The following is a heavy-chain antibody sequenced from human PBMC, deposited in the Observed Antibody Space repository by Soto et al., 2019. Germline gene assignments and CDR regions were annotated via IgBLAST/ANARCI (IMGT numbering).Heavy chain of an antibody. CDR2: ISYDGNRE. CDR1: GFSFGAYT. D-gene: IGHD1-26*01. Sequence: QVQLVESGGGVVQPGMSLRLSCAASGFSFGAYTMHWVRQPPGKGLEWVAAISYDGNREEYTDPVKGRFTASRDNFKNTVSLQMNGLKSEDTAVYYCARDGYSGRSDGFDIWGQGKMVTVSS. J-gene: IGHJ3*02. CDR3: ARDGYSGRSDGFDI. V-gene: IGHV3-30-3*01.